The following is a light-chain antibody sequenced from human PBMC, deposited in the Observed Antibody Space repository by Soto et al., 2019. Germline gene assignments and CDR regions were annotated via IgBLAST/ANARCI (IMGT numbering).Light chain of an antibody. CDR3: QQRSDWPLS. CDR2: DAS. V-gene: IGKV3-11*01. Sequence: EIVLTQSPATLSLSPGERATLSCRASQSVGSYLAWYQQKPGQAPRLLIYDASNRATGIPARFSGSGSGSDFTLTISSLEPEDFAVYYCQQRSDWPLSFGQRTRLETK. CDR1: QSVGSY. J-gene: IGKJ5*01.